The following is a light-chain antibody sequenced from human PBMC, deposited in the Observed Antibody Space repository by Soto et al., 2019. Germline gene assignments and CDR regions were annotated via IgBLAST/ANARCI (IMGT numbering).Light chain of an antibody. CDR3: QQYNNWPYT. V-gene: IGKV3-15*01. CDR2: GAS. Sequence: EIVMTQSPDTLSVSPGERATLSCRASQSVSTNLAWYQQKPCQAPRLLIYGASPRATGIPARFSGSGSGTEFTLTISSLQSEDFAVYHCQQYNNWPYTFGQGTKLEIK. J-gene: IGKJ2*01. CDR1: QSVSTN.